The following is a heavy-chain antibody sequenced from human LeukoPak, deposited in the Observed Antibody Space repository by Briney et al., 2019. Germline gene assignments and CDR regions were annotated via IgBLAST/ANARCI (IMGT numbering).Heavy chain of an antibody. CDR3: ANGITMVRGVIGYYMDV. V-gene: IGHV3-23*01. Sequence: GGSLRLSCAASGFTFSSYGMSWVRQAPGKGLEWVSAISGSGGSTYYADSVKGRFTISRDNSKNALYLQMNSLRAEDTAVYYCANGITMVRGVIGYYMDVWGKGTTVTISS. D-gene: IGHD3-10*01. CDR1: GFTFSSYG. J-gene: IGHJ6*03. CDR2: ISGSGGST.